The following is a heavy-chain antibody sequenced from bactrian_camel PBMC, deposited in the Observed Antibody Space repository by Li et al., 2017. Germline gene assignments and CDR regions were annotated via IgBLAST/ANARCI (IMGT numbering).Heavy chain of an antibody. CDR1: SHTDISDC. Sequence: VQLVESGGGSVQAGGSLRLSCKASSHTDISDCVGWFRQAPGKEREGVASIVPGPGFTYYVDSVKGRFGISLDETGNTVYLQMNSLKPEDTGMYYCRLVPFWTPASRSRGCSVDSKMGYWGQGTQVTVS. CDR3: RLVPFWTPASRSRGCSVDSKMGY. D-gene: IGHD3*01. CDR2: IVPGPGFT. V-gene: IGHV3S31*01. J-gene: IGHJ4*01.